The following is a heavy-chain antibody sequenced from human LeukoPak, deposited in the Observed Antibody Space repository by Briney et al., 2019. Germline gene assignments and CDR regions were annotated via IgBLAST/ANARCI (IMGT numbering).Heavy chain of an antibody. D-gene: IGHD3-10*01. Sequence: SETLSLTCTVSGGSISSYYWTWIRQPAGKGLEWIGRTHTSGSTNYNPSLKSRVTMSVDASKNQFSLKLTSVTAADTAVYYCARDTYYYGSGTYYFNYWGQGTLVTVSS. CDR3: ARDTYYYGSGTYYFNY. V-gene: IGHV4-4*07. J-gene: IGHJ4*02. CDR1: GGSISSYY. CDR2: THTSGST.